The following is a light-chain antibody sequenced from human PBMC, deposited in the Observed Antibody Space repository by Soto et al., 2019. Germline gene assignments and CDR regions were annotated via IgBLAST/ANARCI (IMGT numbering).Light chain of an antibody. CDR1: NIGNKR. V-gene: IGLV3-21*02. CDR2: DDS. Sequence: SYELTQPPSVSVAPGQTARITCGGNNIGNKRVHWYQQKPGQAPVLVVYDDSDRPSGIPERFSGSNSGNTATLSIRRVEAGDEADYYCQVWDSNSVYVFGTGTKVTVL. J-gene: IGLJ1*01. CDR3: QVWDSNSVYV.